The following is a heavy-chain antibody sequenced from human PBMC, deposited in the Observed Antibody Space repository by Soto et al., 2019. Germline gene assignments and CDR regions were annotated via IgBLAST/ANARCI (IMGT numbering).Heavy chain of an antibody. CDR2: IYYSGST. Sequence: ASETLSLTCTVSGGSISSGGYYWSWIRQHPGKGLEWIGYIYYSGSTYYNPSLKSRITISVDTSKNQFSLKLSSVTAADTAVYYCATELSAYCGGDCYGAFDIWGQGTMVTVSS. CDR3: ATELSAYCGGDCYGAFDI. D-gene: IGHD2-21*01. J-gene: IGHJ3*02. CDR1: GGSISSGGYY. V-gene: IGHV4-31*03.